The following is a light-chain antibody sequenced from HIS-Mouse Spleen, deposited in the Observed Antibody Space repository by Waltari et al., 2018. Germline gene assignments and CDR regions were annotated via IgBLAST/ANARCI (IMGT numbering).Light chain of an antibody. CDR3: YSTDSSGNHRV. CDR1: SLPKKY. J-gene: IGLJ2*01. CDR2: EDS. V-gene: IGLV3-10*01. Sequence: SYELTQPPSVPVSPGQTSRTPCSGDSLPKKYAYWYQQKSGQAPVLVIYEDSKRPPGIPERFSGSSSGTMATLTISGAQVEDEADYYCYSTDSSGNHRVFGGGTKLTVL.